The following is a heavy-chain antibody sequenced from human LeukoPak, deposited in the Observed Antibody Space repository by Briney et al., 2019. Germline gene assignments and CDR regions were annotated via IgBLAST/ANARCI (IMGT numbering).Heavy chain of an antibody. CDR3: ARALHLYGDYRVDYFDY. CDR2: IIPILGIA. D-gene: IGHD4-17*01. Sequence: ASVKVSCKASGGTFSSYAISWVRQAPGQGLEWMGRIIPILGIASYAQKFQGRVTITADKSTSTAYMELSSLRSEDTAVYYCARALHLYGDYRVDYFDYWGQGTLVTVSS. CDR1: GGTFSSYA. V-gene: IGHV1-69*04. J-gene: IGHJ4*02.